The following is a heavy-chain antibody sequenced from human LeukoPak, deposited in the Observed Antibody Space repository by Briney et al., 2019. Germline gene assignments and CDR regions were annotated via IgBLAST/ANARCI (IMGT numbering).Heavy chain of an antibody. D-gene: IGHD3-22*01. CDR1: GGTFSSYA. J-gene: IGHJ4*02. CDR2: IIPIFGTA. Sequence: GASVKVSCKASGGTFSSYAISWVRQAPGQGLEWMGGIIPIFGTANYAQKFQGRVTITADESTSTAYMELSGLRSEDTAVYYCARVRDSSGYYRFDYWGQGTLVTVSS. V-gene: IGHV1-69*13. CDR3: ARVRDSSGYYRFDY.